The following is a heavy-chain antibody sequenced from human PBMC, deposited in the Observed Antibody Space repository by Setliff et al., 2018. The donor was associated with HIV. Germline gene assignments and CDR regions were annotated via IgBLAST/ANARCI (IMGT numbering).Heavy chain of an antibody. CDR1: GFTSITYG. D-gene: IGHD6-6*01. CDR3: ATARDSSLSEYYFDY. CDR2: ISAYTGAT. J-gene: IGHJ4*02. Sequence: ASVKVSCKASGFTSITYGITWVRQAPGQGLEWMGWISAYTGATNYAQKVQGRVSLTIDTSTNTAYMELRSLRFDDTAVYYCATARDSSLSEYYFDYWGQGTQVTVSS. V-gene: IGHV1-18*01.